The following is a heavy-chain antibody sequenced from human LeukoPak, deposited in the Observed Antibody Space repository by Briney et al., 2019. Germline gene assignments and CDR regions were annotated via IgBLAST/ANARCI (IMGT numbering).Heavy chain of an antibody. Sequence: PGGSLRLSCAASGISVTKNYISWVRQAPGKRLEWVSYIYNDRSTYYADSVRGRFTISTDTSKNTLYLQMNSLRPEDTAVYYCAQTSGMGPAFDIWGQGTMVTVSS. D-gene: IGHD3-16*01. V-gene: IGHV3-66*02. CDR2: IYNDRST. CDR1: GISVTKNY. CDR3: AQTSGMGPAFDI. J-gene: IGHJ3*02.